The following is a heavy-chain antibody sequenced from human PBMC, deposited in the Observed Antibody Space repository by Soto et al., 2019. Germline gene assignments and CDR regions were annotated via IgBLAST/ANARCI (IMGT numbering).Heavy chain of an antibody. D-gene: IGHD3-22*01. Sequence: GGSLRLSCAASGFTFSSYAMYWVRQAPGKGPEWVAVISNDGSNKNYADSVKGRFTISRDNSKNTLYLQMNSLRAEDTAVYYCARVSRAMILVVITVSFDYWGQGTLVTVS. J-gene: IGHJ4*02. CDR2: ISNDGSNK. CDR3: ARVSRAMILVVITVSFDY. CDR1: GFTFSSYA. V-gene: IGHV3-30-3*01.